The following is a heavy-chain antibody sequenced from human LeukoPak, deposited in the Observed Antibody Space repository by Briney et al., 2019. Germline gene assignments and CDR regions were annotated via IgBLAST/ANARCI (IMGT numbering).Heavy chain of an antibody. CDR2: ISYDGSNK. Sequence: GGSLRLSCAASGFTFSSYAMHWVRQAPGKGLEWVAVISYDGSNKYYADSVKGRFTISRDNSKNTLYLQMNSLRAGDTAVYYCAKGSYSSSWSTGDYWGQGTLVTVSS. V-gene: IGHV3-30-3*01. CDR1: GFTFSSYA. J-gene: IGHJ4*02. D-gene: IGHD6-13*01. CDR3: AKGSYSSSWSTGDY.